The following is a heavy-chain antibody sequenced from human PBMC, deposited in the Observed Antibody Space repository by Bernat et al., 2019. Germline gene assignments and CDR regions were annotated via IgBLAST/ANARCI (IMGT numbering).Heavy chain of an antibody. J-gene: IGHJ4*02. D-gene: IGHD2-8*01. Sequence: EVQLLESGGGLVQPGRSLRLSCAASGFTFSNHAMTWVRQAPGKGLEWVSSIVGDGDRTYYADSVKGRFTISRDNSKNTLFLQMNSLRAEDTAVYYCAPRGVYNLDFWGQGTLVTVTS. CDR1: GFTFSNHA. CDR3: APRGVYNLDF. V-gene: IGHV3-23*01. CDR2: IVGDGDRT.